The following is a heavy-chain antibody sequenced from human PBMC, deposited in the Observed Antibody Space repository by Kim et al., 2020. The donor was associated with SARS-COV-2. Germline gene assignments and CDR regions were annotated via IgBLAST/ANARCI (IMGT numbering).Heavy chain of an antibody. J-gene: IGHJ4*02. Sequence: GESLKISCKGSGYSFTTYWIGWVRQMPGKGPEWMGIIYPGDSDTRYSPSFQGQVTISADKSISTAYLQWSSLKASDTAMYYCARRAQNNLWMEHFDYWGQGTLVTVSS. V-gene: IGHV5-51*01. D-gene: IGHD1-1*01. CDR2: IYPGDSDT. CDR3: ARRAQNNLWMEHFDY. CDR1: GYSFTTYW.